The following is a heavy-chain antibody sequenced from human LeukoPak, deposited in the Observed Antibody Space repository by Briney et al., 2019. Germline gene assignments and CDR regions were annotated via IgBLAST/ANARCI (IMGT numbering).Heavy chain of an antibody. D-gene: IGHD3-22*01. J-gene: IGHJ5*02. CDR3: AKVVYDSSGYNWFDP. CDR1: GFTFSSYG. CDR2: ISSSSSSI. V-gene: IGHV3-21*01. Sequence: GRSLRLSCAASGFTFSSYGMHWVRQAPGKGLEWVSFISSSSSSIYYADSVKGRFTISRDNAKNSLYLQMNSLRVEDTAVYYCAKVVYDSSGYNWFDPWGQGTLVTVSS.